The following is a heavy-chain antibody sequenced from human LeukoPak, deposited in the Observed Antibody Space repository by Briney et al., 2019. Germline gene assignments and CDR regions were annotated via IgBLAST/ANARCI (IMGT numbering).Heavy chain of an antibody. CDR2: INPNSGGT. J-gene: IGHJ6*03. Sequence: ASVKVSCKASGGTFSSYAISWVRQAPGQGLEWMGWINPNSGGTNYARKFQGRATMTRDTSISTAYMELSRLRSDDTAVYYCARGNYDFWSGPYYYYYYYMDVWGKGTTVTVSS. CDR1: GGTFSSYA. D-gene: IGHD3-3*01. CDR3: ARGNYDFWSGPYYYYYYYMDV. V-gene: IGHV1-2*02.